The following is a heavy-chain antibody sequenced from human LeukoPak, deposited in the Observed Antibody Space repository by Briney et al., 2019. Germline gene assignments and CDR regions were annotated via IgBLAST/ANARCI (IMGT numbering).Heavy chain of an antibody. CDR1: GFTFSSYA. J-gene: IGHJ4*02. Sequence: GGSLRLSCTASGFTFSSYAMNWVRQAPGKGLEWVSGISAGGGRTYYADSVEGRFINSRDNSKNTLYLQMNSLRAEDTAVYYCAREGSGSWGGDFDYWGQGTLVTVSS. V-gene: IGHV3-23*01. CDR2: ISAGGGRT. D-gene: IGHD3-10*01. CDR3: AREGSGSWGGDFDY.